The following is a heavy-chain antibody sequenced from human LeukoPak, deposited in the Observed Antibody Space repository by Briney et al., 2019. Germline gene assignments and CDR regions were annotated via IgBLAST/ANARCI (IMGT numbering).Heavy chain of an antibody. D-gene: IGHD1-1*01. J-gene: IGHJ3*02. Sequence: SETLSLTCTVSSDSTYWGWIRQPAGKGLEWIGRIHTTGSTNYNPSLNSRVTISLDTSNHQLSLKLSSVTAADTAVYYCARGAGTITNDAFDIWGQGTMVTVSS. CDR2: IHTTGST. V-gene: IGHV4-4*07. CDR3: ARGAGTITNDAFDI. CDR1: SDSTY.